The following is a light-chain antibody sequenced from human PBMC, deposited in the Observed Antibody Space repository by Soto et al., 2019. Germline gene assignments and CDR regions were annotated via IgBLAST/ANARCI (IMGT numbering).Light chain of an antibody. Sequence: TVLTQSPATLSLSPGERATLSCKASQSIGNSLGWFQQKPGQAPRLLMDDVFNRATGIPARFTGSGSGSDFTLTISSLEPEDFGVYYCRQRYNWPLTFGGGTKVEIK. CDR1: QSIGNS. CDR3: RQRYNWPLT. CDR2: DVF. V-gene: IGKV3-11*01. J-gene: IGKJ4*01.